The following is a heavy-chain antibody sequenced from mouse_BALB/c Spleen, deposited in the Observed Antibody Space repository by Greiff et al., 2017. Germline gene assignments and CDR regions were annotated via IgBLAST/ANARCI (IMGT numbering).Heavy chain of an antibody. D-gene: IGHD2-1*01. CDR1: GYTFTSYW. CDR3: ARFGGNYVRFAY. Sequence: QVQLKESGAELVRPGASVKLSCKASGYTFTSYWMNWVKQRPEQGLEWIGRIDPYDSETHYNQKFKDKAILTVDKSSSTAYMQLSSLTSEDSAVYYCARFGGNYVRFAYWGQGTLVTVSA. J-gene: IGHJ3*01. CDR2: IDPYDSET. V-gene: IGHV1-52*01.